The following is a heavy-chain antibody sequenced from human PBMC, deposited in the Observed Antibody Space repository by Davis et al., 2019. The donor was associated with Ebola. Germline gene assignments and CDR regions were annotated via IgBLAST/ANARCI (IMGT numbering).Heavy chain of an antibody. D-gene: IGHD4-11*01. CDR3: ANGFDYNFGF. J-gene: IGHJ4*02. V-gene: IGHV3-74*01. CDR1: GFTFSSYW. Sequence: PGGSLRLSCAASGFTFSSYWMHWVRQTPGKGLVWVSRINSDGSVTSYADSVKGRFIISRDNAKRTLFLQMNSLRAEDTALYYCANGFDYNFGFWGQGTLVTVPS. CDR2: INSDGSVT.